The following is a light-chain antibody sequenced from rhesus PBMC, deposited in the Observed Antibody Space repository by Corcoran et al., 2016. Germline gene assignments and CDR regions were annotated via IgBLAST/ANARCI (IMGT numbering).Light chain of an antibody. V-gene: IGKV3-42*03. CDR3: QHYGNWPRPT. Sequence: EIVMTQSPATLSLSPGERANLSFRASQSVSSNLAWYQQKPGQAPSLLSSGASIRATGIPDRFSGSGSGTDFTLTISSLETVVFAVYYCQHYGNWPRPTFGGGTKVEIK. J-gene: IGKJ4*01. CDR2: GAS. CDR1: QSVSSN.